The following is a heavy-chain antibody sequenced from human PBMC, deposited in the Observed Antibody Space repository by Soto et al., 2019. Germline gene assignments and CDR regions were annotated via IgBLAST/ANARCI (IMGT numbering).Heavy chain of an antibody. CDR3: AGDYGDY. D-gene: IGHD4-17*01. CDR1: GFTFSTYS. CDR2: ISSSSSTT. V-gene: IGHV3-48*01. J-gene: IGHJ4*02. Sequence: EVQLVESGGGLVQPGGSLRLSCAASGFTFSTYSMNWVRQAPGKGLEWVSYISSSSSTTYYADSVKGRLTISRDNGRNSLYLQMSSLGAEDTAVYYCAGDYGDYWGQGTLVTVSS.